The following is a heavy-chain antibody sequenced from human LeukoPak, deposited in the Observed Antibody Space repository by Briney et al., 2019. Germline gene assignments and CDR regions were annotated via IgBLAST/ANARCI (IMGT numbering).Heavy chain of an antibody. V-gene: IGHV1-8*01. CDR2: MNPNSGNT. D-gene: IGHD4-23*01. CDR1: GYTFTSYD. Sequence: ASVKVSCKASGYTFTSYDINWVRQATGQGREWMGWMNPNSGNTGYAQKFQGRVTMARNTSISTAYMELSSLRSEDTAVYYCATSPGVTRAFDIWGQGTMVTVSS. J-gene: IGHJ3*02. CDR3: ATSPGVTRAFDI.